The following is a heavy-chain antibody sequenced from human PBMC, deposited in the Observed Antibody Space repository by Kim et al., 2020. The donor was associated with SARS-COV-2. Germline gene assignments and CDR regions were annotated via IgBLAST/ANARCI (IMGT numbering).Heavy chain of an antibody. CDR1: GGTFSSYA. J-gene: IGHJ5*02. CDR2: IIPIFGTA. D-gene: IGHD5-12*01. V-gene: IGHV1-69*13. CDR3: ARDPDIVATKNWFDP. Sequence: SVKVSCKASGGTFSSYAISWVRQAPGQGLEWMGGIIPIFGTANYAQKFQGRVTITADESTSTAYMELSSLRSEDTAVYYCARDPDIVATKNWFDPWGQGTLVTVSS.